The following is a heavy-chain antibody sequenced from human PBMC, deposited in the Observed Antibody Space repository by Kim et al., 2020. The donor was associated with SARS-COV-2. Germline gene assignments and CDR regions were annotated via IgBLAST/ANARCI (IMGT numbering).Heavy chain of an antibody. CDR2: IYYSGST. CDR1: GGSISSSSYY. Sequence: SETLSLTCTVSGGSISSSSYYWGWIRQPPGKGLEWIGSIYYSGSTYYNPSLKSRVTISVDTSKNQFSLKLSSVTAADTAVYYCARVVNRLLWFGDPYYFDYWGQGTLVTVSS. D-gene: IGHD3-10*01. CDR3: ARVVNRLLWFGDPYYFDY. V-gene: IGHV4-39*07. J-gene: IGHJ4*02.